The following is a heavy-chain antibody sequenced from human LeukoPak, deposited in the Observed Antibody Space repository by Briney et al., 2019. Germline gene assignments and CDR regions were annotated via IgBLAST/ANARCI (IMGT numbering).Heavy chain of an antibody. V-gene: IGHV3-21*01. CDR3: ARDCSGGSCYFAFGY. J-gene: IGHJ4*02. D-gene: IGHD2-15*01. Sequence: GGSLRLSCAASGFTFSSYSMNWVRQAPGKGLEWVSSISSSSSYIYYADSVKGRFTISRDNAKNSLYLQMNSLRAEDTAVYYCARDCSGGSCYFAFGYWGQGTLVTVSS. CDR1: GFTFSSYS. CDR2: ISSSSSYI.